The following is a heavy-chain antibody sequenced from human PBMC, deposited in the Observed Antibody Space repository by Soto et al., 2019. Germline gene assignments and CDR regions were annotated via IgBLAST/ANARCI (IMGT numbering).Heavy chain of an antibody. J-gene: IGHJ6*02. D-gene: IGHD6-19*01. CDR2: IIPIFGTA. Sequence: QVQLVQSGAEVKKPGSSVKVSCKASGGTFSSYAISWVRQAPGQGLEWMGGIIPIFGTANYAQKFQGRVTITADESTSTAYMELSSLRSEDTAVYYCARHRVEQWLVLTYYYYYGMDVWGQGTTVTVSS. CDR1: GGTFSSYA. CDR3: ARHRVEQWLVLTYYYYYGMDV. V-gene: IGHV1-69*01.